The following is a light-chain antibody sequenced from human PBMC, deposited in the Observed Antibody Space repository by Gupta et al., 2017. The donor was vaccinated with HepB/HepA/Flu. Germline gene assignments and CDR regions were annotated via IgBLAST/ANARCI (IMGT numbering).Light chain of an antibody. V-gene: IGKV1-5*03. Sequence: DIQMTQSPSTLSASVGDRVTITCRASQSISSWLAWYQQKPGKAPKLLIYKASRVESGVPSRFSGSGSGTEFTLTISSRQPDDFATYYCQHKNSFPWTFGQGTKVEIK. CDR2: KAS. CDR1: QSISSW. J-gene: IGKJ1*01. CDR3: QHKNSFPWT.